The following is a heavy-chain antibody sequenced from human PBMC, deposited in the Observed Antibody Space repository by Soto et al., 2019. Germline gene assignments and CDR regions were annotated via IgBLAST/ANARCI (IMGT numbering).Heavy chain of an antibody. CDR3: ARTYCSGGSCYLAFDY. CDR1: GGSINNYY. Sequence: LSLTCTVSGGSINNYYWSWIRQPPGQGLEWIGYISYSGITNYSPSLKSRVTISADTSKNQFSLKLSSVTAADTAVYYCARTYCSGGSCYLAFDYWGQGTLVTVSS. J-gene: IGHJ4*02. V-gene: IGHV4-59*01. CDR2: ISYSGIT. D-gene: IGHD2-15*01.